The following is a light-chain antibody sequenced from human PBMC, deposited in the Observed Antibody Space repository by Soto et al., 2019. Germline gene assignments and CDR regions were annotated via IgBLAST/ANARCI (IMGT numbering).Light chain of an antibody. CDR1: SSDVGGYNF. J-gene: IGLJ1*01. CDR2: EVN. V-gene: IGLV2-8*01. CDR3: SSYAGSNTRYV. Sequence: QSALTQPASASGSPGQSVTISCTGTSSDVGGYNFVSWYQQHPGKAPKLMIYEVNKRPSGVPNRFSGSKSGNTASLTVSGLQAEDEADYYCSSYAGSNTRYVFGTGTKVTVL.